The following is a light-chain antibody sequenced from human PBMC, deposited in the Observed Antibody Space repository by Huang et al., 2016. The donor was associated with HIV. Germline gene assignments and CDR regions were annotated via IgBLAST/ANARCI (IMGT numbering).Light chain of an antibody. CDR1: QSISSD. CDR2: GTS. V-gene: IGKV3-15*01. CDR3: QQYSTWPRT. Sequence: EIVMTQSPATLSVSPGERITLSCRASQSISSDLAWYQRKPGQAPRRLIYGTSTRATDIPARFSGSGSGTEVTLTVSSLQSEDFAVYYCQQYSTWPRTFGQGTKVEI. J-gene: IGKJ1*01.